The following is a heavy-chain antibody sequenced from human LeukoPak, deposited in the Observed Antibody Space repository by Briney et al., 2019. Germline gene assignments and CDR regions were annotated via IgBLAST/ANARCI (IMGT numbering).Heavy chain of an antibody. CDR2: INPNSSDT. V-gene: IGHV1-2*02. Sequence: ASVKVSCKPSGHTFTAYYIHWVRQAPGQGLEWMGWINPNSSDTNYAQRFRGRVTLTRDTSISTAYMELSRLRSDDTAVYYCSTVGSGTAYLNYTYWGQGTLVTVSS. CDR1: GHTFTAYY. J-gene: IGHJ4*02. CDR3: STVGSGTAYLNYTY. D-gene: IGHD3-10*01.